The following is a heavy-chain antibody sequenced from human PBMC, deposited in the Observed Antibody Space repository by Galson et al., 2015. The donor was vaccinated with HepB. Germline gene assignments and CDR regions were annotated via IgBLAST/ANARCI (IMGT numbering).Heavy chain of an antibody. CDR1: GFTFSSYA. Sequence: SLRLSCAASGFTFSSYAMSWVRQAPGKGLEWVSGISADGESTYYADSVKGRVTISRDNSKNTLYLQMNSLRAEDTALYYCAKDSYSSGWGFDYWGPGILVSVSS. D-gene: IGHD6-19*01. V-gene: IGHV3-23*01. CDR3: AKDSYSSGWGFDY. J-gene: IGHJ4*02. CDR2: ISADGEST.